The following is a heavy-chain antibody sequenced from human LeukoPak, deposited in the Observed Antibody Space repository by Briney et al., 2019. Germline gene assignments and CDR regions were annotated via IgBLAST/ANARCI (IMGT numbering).Heavy chain of an antibody. CDR1: GFTFSSYT. CDR2: ISYDGSIK. V-gene: IGHV3-30-3*01. J-gene: IGHJ6*03. D-gene: IGHD4-11*01. CDR3: ARGDSNYGHYYYYMDV. Sequence: PGGSLRLSCAASGFTFSSYTMYWVRQAPGKGLEWVAVISYDGSIKFYSDSVKGRFTISRDNSKDTLYLQMNSLRAEDTAVYYCARGDSNYGHYYYYMDVWGKGTTVTVSS.